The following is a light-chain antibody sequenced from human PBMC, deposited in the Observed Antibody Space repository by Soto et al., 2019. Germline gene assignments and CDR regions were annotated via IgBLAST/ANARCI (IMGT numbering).Light chain of an antibody. CDR2: KVS. Sequence: QSALTQPASVSGSPGQSITIPCTGSSNDIGGYNYVSWYQQHPGRAPKLVIYKVSDRPSGVSTRFSASKSGNTASLTISGLQAEDEADYYCSSYVSTSTGVFGGGTKVTVL. J-gene: IGLJ3*02. CDR1: SNDIGGYNY. CDR3: SSYVSTSTGV. V-gene: IGLV2-14*01.